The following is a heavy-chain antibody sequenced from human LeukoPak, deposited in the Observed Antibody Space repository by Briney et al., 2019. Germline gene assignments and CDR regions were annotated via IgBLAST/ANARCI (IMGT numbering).Heavy chain of an antibody. CDR3: ATQPGGSTWYYFDY. V-gene: IGHV4-59*01. Sequence: SETLSLTCTVSGGSISSSYWTWIRQPPGKGLEWIGYIQNTGSTNYNASLKSRVTISVDTSKNQFSLKLSSVTAADTAVYYCATQPGGSTWYYFDYWGQGTLVTVSP. D-gene: IGHD3-16*01. CDR2: IQNTGST. CDR1: GGSISSSY. J-gene: IGHJ4*02.